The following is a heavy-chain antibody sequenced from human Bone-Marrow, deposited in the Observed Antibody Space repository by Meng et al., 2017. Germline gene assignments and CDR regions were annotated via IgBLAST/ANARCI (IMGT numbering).Heavy chain of an antibody. CDR2: ISYDGSNK. V-gene: IGHV3-30*04. Sequence: GESLKIPCAASGFTFSSYAMHWVRQAPGKGLGWVAVISYDGSNKYYADSVKGRFTISRDNSKNTLYLQMNSLRAEDTAVYYCARGGGSGWLQTNFDYWGQGTLVTVSS. D-gene: IGHD6-19*01. J-gene: IGHJ4*02. CDR1: GFTFSSYA. CDR3: ARGGGSGWLQTNFDY.